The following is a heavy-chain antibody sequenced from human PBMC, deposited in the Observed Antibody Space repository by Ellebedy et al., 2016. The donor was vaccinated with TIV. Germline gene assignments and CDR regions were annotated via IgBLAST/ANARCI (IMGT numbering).Heavy chain of an antibody. CDR3: ARLQWLPYYYMDV. J-gene: IGHJ6*03. V-gene: IGHV1-69*13. CDR2: IIPIFGTA. CDR1: GGTFSSYA. Sequence: SVKVSXKASGGTFSSYAISWVRQAPGQGLEWMGGIIPIFGTANYAQKFQGRVTITADESTSTAYMELSSLRSEDTAVYYCARLQWLPYYYMDVWGKGTTVTVSS. D-gene: IGHD3-22*01.